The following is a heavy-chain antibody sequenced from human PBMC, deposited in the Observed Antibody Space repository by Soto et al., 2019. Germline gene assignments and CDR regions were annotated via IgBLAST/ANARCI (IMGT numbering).Heavy chain of an antibody. Sequence: SVKVSCKASGGTFSSYAISWVRQAPGQGLEWMGGIIPIFGTANYAQKFQGRVTITADESTSTAYMELSSLRSEDTAVYYCARVGDCSSTSCYARGAFDIWGQGTMVTVSS. D-gene: IGHD2-2*01. V-gene: IGHV1-69*13. J-gene: IGHJ3*02. CDR1: GGTFSSYA. CDR2: IIPIFGTA. CDR3: ARVGDCSSTSCYARGAFDI.